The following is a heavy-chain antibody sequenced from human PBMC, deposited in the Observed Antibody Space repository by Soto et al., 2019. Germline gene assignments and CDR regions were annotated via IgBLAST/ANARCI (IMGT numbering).Heavy chain of an antibody. D-gene: IGHD3-10*01. J-gene: IGHJ4*02. Sequence: PGGSLRLSCAASGFTFSSYSMSWVRQAQGKGLEWVSGFRSSGDDGTTYYAASVKGRFTIYRDNSKNTLFLQMNRLRAEDTAIYYCAKKVNSGSGSQYFDYWGQGTLVTVSS. CDR2: FRSSGDDGTT. V-gene: IGHV3-23*01. CDR1: GFTFSSYS. CDR3: AKKVNSGSGSQYFDY.